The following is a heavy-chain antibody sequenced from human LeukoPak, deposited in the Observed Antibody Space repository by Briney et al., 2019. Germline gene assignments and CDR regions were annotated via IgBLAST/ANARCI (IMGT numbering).Heavy chain of an antibody. CDR1: GGSFSGYY. CDR3: ARGRVVQGVTYYPFDY. V-gene: IGHV4-34*01. J-gene: IGHJ4*02. Sequence: PSETLSLTCAVYGGSFSGYYWSWIRQPPGKGLEWIGEINHSGSTNYNPSLKSRVTMSLDTSKNQFSLKLSSVTAADTAVYYCARGRVVQGVTYYPFDYWGQGTLVTVSS. CDR2: INHSGST. D-gene: IGHD3-10*01.